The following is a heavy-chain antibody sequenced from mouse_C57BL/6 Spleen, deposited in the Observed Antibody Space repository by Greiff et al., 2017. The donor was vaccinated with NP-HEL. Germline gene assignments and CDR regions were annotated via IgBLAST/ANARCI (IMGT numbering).Heavy chain of an antibody. CDR2: IDPEDGDT. CDR3: TTYYYGSRNWYFDV. Sequence: VQLKESGAELVRPGASVKLSCTASGFNIKDYYMHWVKQRPEQGLEWIGRIDPEDGDTEYAPKFQGKATMTADTSSNTAYLQLSSLTSEDTAVYYCTTYYYGSRNWYFDVWGTGTTVTVSS. CDR1: GFNIKDYY. V-gene: IGHV14-1*01. J-gene: IGHJ1*03. D-gene: IGHD1-1*01.